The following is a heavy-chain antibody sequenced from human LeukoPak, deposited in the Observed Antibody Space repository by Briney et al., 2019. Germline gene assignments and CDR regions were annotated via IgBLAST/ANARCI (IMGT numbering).Heavy chain of an antibody. CDR1: GFTFSNYD. V-gene: IGHV3-30*18. CDR2: ISYDGSNK. D-gene: IGHD4-23*01. CDR3: AKDLGDYDGNSDLNY. Sequence: GGSLRLSCAASGFTFSNYDMHWVRQAPGRGLEWVAVISYDGSNKYYADSVKGRFTISRDNSKNTLYLQMNSLRAEDTAVYYCAKDLGDYDGNSDLNYWGQGTLVTVSS. J-gene: IGHJ4*02.